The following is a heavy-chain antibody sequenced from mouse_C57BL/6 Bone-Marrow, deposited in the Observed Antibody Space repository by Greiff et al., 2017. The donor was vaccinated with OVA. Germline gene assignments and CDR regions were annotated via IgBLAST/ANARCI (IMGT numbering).Heavy chain of an antibody. Sequence: QVQLQQPGTELVKPGASVKLSCKASGYTFTSYWMHWVKQRPGQGLEWIGDIKHSNGGTKYNDKFKSKAKLTVDKSSSTAYMHLNSLTSEESAVYYCARLLGDYWGQGTTLTVSS. CDR3: ARLLGDY. V-gene: IGHV1-53*01. CDR1: GYTFTSYW. CDR2: IKHSNGGT. J-gene: IGHJ2*01. D-gene: IGHD1-1*01.